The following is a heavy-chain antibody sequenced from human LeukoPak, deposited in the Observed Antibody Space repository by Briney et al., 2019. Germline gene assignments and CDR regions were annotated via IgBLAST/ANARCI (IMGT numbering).Heavy chain of an antibody. J-gene: IGHJ4*02. Sequence: PGGSLRLSCAAAGFTFSSYAMSWVRQAPGKGLEWVSAISGSGGSTYYADSVKGRFTISRDNSKNTLYLQMNSLRAEDMAVYYCAKVILPRGYCSGGSCQADYWGQGTLVTVSS. CDR2: ISGSGGST. CDR3: AKVILPRGYCSGGSCQADY. CDR1: GFTFSSYA. D-gene: IGHD2-15*01. V-gene: IGHV3-23*01.